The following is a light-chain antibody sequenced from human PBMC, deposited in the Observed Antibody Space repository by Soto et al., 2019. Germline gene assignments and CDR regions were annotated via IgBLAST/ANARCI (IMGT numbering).Light chain of an antibody. V-gene: IGKV3-11*01. J-gene: IGKJ1*01. CDR2: DAS. CDR1: QSFRGNY. Sequence: IVLTQSPGTLSLSPGERATLSCRASQSFRGNYLAWYQQKPGQAPRLLIYDASNRATGIPARFSGSGSGTDFTLTISSLEPEDFAVYYCQQRSNWPPTFGQGTKVDIK. CDR3: QQRSNWPPT.